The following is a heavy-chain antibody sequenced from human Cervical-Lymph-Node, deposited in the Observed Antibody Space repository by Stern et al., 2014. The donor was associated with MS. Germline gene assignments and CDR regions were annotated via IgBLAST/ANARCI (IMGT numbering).Heavy chain of an antibody. CDR2: ISTFSGKT. Sequence: VQLVESGSEVRKPGASVTVSCTTSGYTFTTYGLSWVRQVPGQGPEWMGGISTFSGKTGYARSVQGRVTMTTNTSTSTVYLEVRSLTSEDTAVYYCARVFGDFDYWGQGTLVTVSS. CDR1: GYTFTTYG. V-gene: IGHV1-18*01. J-gene: IGHJ4*02. CDR3: ARVFGDFDY. D-gene: IGHD3-10*02.